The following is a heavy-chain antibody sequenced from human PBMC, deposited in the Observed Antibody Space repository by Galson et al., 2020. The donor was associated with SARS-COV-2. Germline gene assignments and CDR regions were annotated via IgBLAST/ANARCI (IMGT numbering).Heavy chain of an antibody. CDR3: AKDHGLDV. V-gene: IGHV3-53*01. J-gene: IGHJ6*02. Sequence: GGSLRLSCAASGFTVSSNYMSWVRQAPGKGLEWVSVTYSGGSTFYADSVKGRFTVSRDNSKNTLYLQMNSLKAEDTAVYYCAKDHGLDVWGQGTTVTVSS. CDR2: TYSGGST. CDR1: GFTVSSNY. D-gene: IGHD6-25*01.